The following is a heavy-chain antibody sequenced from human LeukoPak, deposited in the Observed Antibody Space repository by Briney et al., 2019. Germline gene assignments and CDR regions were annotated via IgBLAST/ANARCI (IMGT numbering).Heavy chain of an antibody. CDR3: ARGADAAYDY. V-gene: IGHV3-13*04. CDR1: GFTFSNYD. J-gene: IGHJ4*02. CDR2: IGFAGDT. D-gene: IGHD1-26*01. Sequence: GGSLRLSCAASGFTFSNYDMHWVRPTIGKGLEWVSIIGFAGDTYYPGSVRGRFTISRENAKNSLYLQMNSLRVEDTALYFCARGADAAYDYWGQGTLVTVSS.